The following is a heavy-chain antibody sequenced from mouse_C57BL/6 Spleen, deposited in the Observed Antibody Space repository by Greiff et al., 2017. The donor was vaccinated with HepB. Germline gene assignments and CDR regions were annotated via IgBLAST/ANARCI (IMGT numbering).Heavy chain of an antibody. CDR1: AYTFKSHW. V-gene: IGHV1-55*01. J-gene: IGHJ2*01. D-gene: IGHD1-1*01. Sequence: QVKLHQPWAELLKPGASVKMSCKASAYTFKSHWFTWVRQRPGKGLEWIGEIYPSSGSTNYNEKSKSKATLTVDTASRTAYMQPSSLTSEDSAVYYGARAGYYGSSYVDYWGQGTTLTVSS. CDR2: IYPSSGST. CDR3: ARAGYYGSSYVDY.